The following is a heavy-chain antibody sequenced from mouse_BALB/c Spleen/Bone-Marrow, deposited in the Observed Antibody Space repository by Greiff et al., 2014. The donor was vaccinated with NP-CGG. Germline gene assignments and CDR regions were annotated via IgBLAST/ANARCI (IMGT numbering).Heavy chain of an antibody. V-gene: IGHV1-67*01. CDR3: ASTAGTQYDYFAY. CDR1: GYTFTGYA. D-gene: IGHD1-2*01. J-gene: IGHJ2*01. CDR2: ISSYSGNT. Sequence: VQVVESGPELVRPGVSVKISCKGFGYTFTGYAIHWVKQSHAKTLEWIGVISSYSGNTNYNQKFKGRATMTVDKSSSTAYMELARLTSKDSAIYYCASTAGTQYDYFAYWGQGTTLTVSS.